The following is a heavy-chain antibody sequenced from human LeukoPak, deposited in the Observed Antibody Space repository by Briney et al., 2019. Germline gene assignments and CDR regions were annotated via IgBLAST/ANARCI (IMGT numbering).Heavy chain of an antibody. CDR3: ARDQNSPIVVAHDAFDI. V-gene: IGHV3-7*01. Sequence: GGSLRLSCAASGFTFSRYWMSWVRQAPGKGLEWVANIKQDGSEKYYVDSVKARFTISRDNAKNSLYLQMSSLRAEDTAVYYCARDQNSPIVVAHDAFDIWGQGTMVTVSS. CDR2: IKQDGSEK. CDR1: GFTFSRYW. J-gene: IGHJ3*02. D-gene: IGHD3-22*01.